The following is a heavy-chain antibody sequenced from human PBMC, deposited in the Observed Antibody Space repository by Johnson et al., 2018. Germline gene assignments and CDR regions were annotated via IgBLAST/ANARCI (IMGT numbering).Heavy chain of an antibody. J-gene: IGHJ6*03. V-gene: IGHV4-39*07. CDR1: GGSISSSNYY. CDR3: AGVPGYMDG. D-gene: IGHD3-10*01. Sequence: QVQPQESGPGLVKPSETLSLTCTVSGGSISSSNYYWGWVRQPPGKGLEWIGSVYFSGSTYYNPSLKIRVTISVDTSKNQFSLKLSSVTAADTAVYYCAGVPGYMDGGGKGTTVTVSS. CDR2: VYFSGST.